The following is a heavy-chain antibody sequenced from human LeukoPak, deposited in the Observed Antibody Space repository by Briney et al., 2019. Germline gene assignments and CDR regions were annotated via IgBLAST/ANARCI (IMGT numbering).Heavy chain of an antibody. J-gene: IGHJ5*02. CDR3: ARETYYYDSSGYSANWFDP. D-gene: IGHD3-22*01. CDR2: IYYSGST. CDR1: SGSISTSNYY. V-gene: IGHV4-61*01. Sequence: PSETLSLTCTVSSGSISTSNYYWGWVRQPPGKGLEWIGYIYYSGSTNYNPSLKSRVTISVDTSKNQFSLKLSSVTAADTAMYYCARETYYYDSSGYSANWFDPWGQGTLVTVSS.